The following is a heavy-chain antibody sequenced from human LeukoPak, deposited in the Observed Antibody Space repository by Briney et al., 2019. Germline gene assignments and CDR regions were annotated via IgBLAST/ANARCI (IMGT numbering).Heavy chain of an antibody. V-gene: IGHV3-9*01. CDR2: ISWNSGNI. J-gene: IGHJ4*02. CDR1: GFTFDDYA. CDR3: ARAAGHTYYFDY. Sequence: GRSLRLSCAASGFTFDDYAMQWVRQAPGKGLEWVSGISWNSGNIDYADSVKGRFTISRDNAKNSLYLQMNSPRAEDTAFYYCARAAGHTYYFDYWGQGTLVTVSS.